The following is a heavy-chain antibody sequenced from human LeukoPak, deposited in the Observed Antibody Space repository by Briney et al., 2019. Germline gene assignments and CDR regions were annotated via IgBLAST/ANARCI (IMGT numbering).Heavy chain of an antibody. CDR1: GYTFTSYG. V-gene: IGHV1-18*01. D-gene: IGHD1-1*01. J-gene: IGHJ4*02. CDR2: ISAYNGNT. CDR3: ARDKGLEGVVGFDY. Sequence: ASVKVSCKASGYTFTSYGISWVRQAPGQGLEWMGWISAYNGNTNYAQKLQGRVTMTTDTSTSTAYMELRSLRSGDTAVYYCARDKGLEGVVGFDYWGQGTLVTVSS.